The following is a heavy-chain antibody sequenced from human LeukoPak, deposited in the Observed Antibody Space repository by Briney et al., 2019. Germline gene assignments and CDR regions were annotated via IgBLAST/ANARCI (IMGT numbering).Heavy chain of an antibody. V-gene: IGHV4-34*01. CDR3: ARDVAVAGISSRDY. CDR1: GASFSGYY. J-gene: IGHJ4*02. D-gene: IGHD6-19*01. Sequence: SETLSLTCAVYGASFSGYYWSWIRQPPGKGLEWIGEINHSGSTNYNPSLKSRVTISVDTSKNQFSLKLSSVTAADTAVYYCARDVAVAGISSRDYWGQGTLVTVSS. CDR2: INHSGST.